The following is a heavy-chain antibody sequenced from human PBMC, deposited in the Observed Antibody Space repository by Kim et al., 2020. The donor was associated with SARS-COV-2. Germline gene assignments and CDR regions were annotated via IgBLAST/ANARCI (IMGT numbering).Heavy chain of an antibody. Sequence: ASVKCRFTISRDNSKNTLYRQMNSLRAEDTAVYYCAKSPMIVVVNNWFDPWGQGTLVTVSS. V-gene: IGHV3-23*01. J-gene: IGHJ5*02. D-gene: IGHD3-22*01. CDR3: AKSPMIVVVNNWFDP.